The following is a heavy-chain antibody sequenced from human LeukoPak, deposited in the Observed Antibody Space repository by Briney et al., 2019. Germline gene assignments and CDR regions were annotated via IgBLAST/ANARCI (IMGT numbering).Heavy chain of an antibody. V-gene: IGHV3-21*01. CDR3: ARGGSYFDY. D-gene: IGHD1-26*01. CDR2: ISSSSNYI. CDR1: GFTFSSYN. J-gene: IGHJ4*02. Sequence: PGGSLRLSCAASGFTFSSYNMNWVRQAPGKGLEWVASISSSSNYIYYVDSVKGRFTISRDNAKNSLYLQMNSLRAEDTAVYYCARGGSYFDYWGQGILVTVSS.